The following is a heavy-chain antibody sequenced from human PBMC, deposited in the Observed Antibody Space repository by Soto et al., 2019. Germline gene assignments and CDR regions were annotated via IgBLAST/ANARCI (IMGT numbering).Heavy chain of an antibody. V-gene: IGHV3-74*01. Sequence: EVQLVESGGGLIQPGTSLRLSCAGSGFTFSNFWMHWVRQAPGKGLVWVARINSDGSSTSYADSVKGRFTISRDNAKNTLYVQMNSLRAEDRAVYYCARDLRYCSGGTCYLYYYGMDVWGPGTTVTVSS. CDR2: INSDGSST. D-gene: IGHD2-15*01. CDR1: GFTFSNFW. J-gene: IGHJ6*02. CDR3: ARDLRYCSGGTCYLYYYGMDV.